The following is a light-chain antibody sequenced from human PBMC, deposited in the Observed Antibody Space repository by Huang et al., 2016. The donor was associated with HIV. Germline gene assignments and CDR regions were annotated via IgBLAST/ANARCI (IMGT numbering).Light chain of an antibody. J-gene: IGKJ1*01. V-gene: IGKV1-8*01. CDR2: ATS. CDR3: QQYYSFPLT. Sequence: AIRITQSPSSLSASTGDKVSITCRASQDINTYLAWYQQKPGKTPSLLIYATSTLHSGVPSRFSGSGPGTDFTLTITHLQSEDFATYYCQQYYSFPLTFGQGSQVEV. CDR1: QDINTY.